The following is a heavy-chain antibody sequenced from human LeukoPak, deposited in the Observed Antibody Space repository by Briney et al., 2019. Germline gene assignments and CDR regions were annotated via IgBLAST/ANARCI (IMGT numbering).Heavy chain of an antibody. Sequence: ASVKVSCKVSGYTLTELSMHWVRQAPGKGLEWMGGFDPEDGETIYAQKFQGRVTITADESTSTAYMELSSLRSEDTAVYYCARHHTPWELTNPFDYWGQGTLVTVSS. CDR2: FDPEDGET. CDR1: GYTLTELS. J-gene: IGHJ4*02. V-gene: IGHV1-24*01. CDR3: ARHHTPWELTNPFDY. D-gene: IGHD1-26*01.